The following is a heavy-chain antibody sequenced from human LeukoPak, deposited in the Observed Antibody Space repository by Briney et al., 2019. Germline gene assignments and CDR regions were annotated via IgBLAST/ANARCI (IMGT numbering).Heavy chain of an antibody. D-gene: IGHD2-21*01. Sequence: GGSPRLSCAASAFTFSSYWMSWVRQATGRGLERVSAIGTVGDTHYLDSVKGRFTISRENAKNSLYLQMNSLRAGDTAVYYCSRGAYSFTGDSLDYWGQGTLVTVSS. CDR3: SRGAYSFTGDSLDY. V-gene: IGHV3-13*04. J-gene: IGHJ4*02. CDR1: AFTFSSYW. CDR2: IGTVGDT.